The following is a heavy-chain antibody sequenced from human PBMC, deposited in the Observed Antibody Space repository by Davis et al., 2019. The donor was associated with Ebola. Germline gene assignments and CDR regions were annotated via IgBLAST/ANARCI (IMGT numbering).Heavy chain of an antibody. V-gene: IGHV4-39*01. J-gene: IGHJ5*02. Sequence: MPSETLSLTCTASGGSISSSSYYWGWIRQPPGKGLEWIGSIYYSGSTYYNPSLKSRVTISVDTSKNQFSLKLSSVTAADTAVYYCARAIGGRGGWFDPWGQGTLVTVSS. CDR1: GGSISSSSYY. D-gene: IGHD3-16*01. CDR3: ARAIGGRGGWFDP. CDR2: IYYSGST.